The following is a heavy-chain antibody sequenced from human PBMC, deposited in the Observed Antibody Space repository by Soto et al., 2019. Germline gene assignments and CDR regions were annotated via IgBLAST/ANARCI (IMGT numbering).Heavy chain of an antibody. J-gene: IGHJ4*02. CDR2: IYYLGRT. Sequence: QVQLQESGPGLVKPSETLSLTCTVDSISTYYWNWIRQTPGKGLEWIGYIYYLGRTNYNRSLKSRVTISIDRSKNQFSLSLNSVTAADTAVYYCATYPVGATHFDYWGQGALVTVSS. CDR3: ATYPVGATHFDY. V-gene: IGHV4-59*01. CDR1: DSISTYY. D-gene: IGHD1-26*01.